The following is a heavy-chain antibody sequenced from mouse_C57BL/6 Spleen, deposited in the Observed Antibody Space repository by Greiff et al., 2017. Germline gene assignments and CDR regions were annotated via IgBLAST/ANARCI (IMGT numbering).Heavy chain of an antibody. Sequence: DVMLVESGGGLVKPGGSLKLSCAASGFTFSSYAMSWVRQTPEKRLEWVATISDGGSYTYYPDNVKGRFTISRDNAKNNLYLQMSHLKSEDTAMYYCARDWDGAYWGQGTLVTVSA. CDR1: GFTFSSYA. J-gene: IGHJ3*01. D-gene: IGHD4-1*01. CDR3: ARDWDGAY. CDR2: ISDGGSYT. V-gene: IGHV5-4*01.